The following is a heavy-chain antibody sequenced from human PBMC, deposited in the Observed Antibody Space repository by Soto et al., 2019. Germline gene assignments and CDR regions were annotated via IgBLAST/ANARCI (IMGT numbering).Heavy chain of an antibody. CDR2: IYYSGST. D-gene: IGHD7-27*01. J-gene: IGHJ4*02. Sequence: PSETLSLTCTVSGGSISSYYWSWIRQPPGKGLEWIGYIYYSGSTNYNPSLKSRITISVDTSKNQFSLKLSSVAAADTAVYYCARRWGRTFDYWGQGTLVTVSS. V-gene: IGHV4-59*08. CDR1: GGSISSYY. CDR3: ARRWGRTFDY.